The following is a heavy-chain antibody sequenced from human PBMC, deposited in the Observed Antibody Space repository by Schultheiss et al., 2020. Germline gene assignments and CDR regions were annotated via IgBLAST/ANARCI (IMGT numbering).Heavy chain of an antibody. D-gene: IGHD5-12*01. V-gene: IGHV3-20*04. J-gene: IGHJ4*02. CDR2: INWNGGST. CDR1: GFTFDDYG. Sequence: GGSLRLSCAASGFTFDDYGMSWVRQAPGKGLEWVSGINWNGGSTGYADSVKGRFTISRDNAKNTLFLQMNSLRAEDTAVYFCAKAKVADVVAPSPCDYWGQGTLVTVSS. CDR3: AKAKVADVVAPSPCDY.